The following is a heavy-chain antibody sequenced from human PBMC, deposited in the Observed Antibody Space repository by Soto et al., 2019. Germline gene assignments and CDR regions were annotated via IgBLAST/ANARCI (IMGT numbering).Heavy chain of an antibody. J-gene: IGHJ4*02. CDR3: ARSIGTAILDY. CDR2: IGTTGDT. D-gene: IGHD3-3*01. V-gene: IGHV3-13*04. CDR1: GFTFSSYD. Sequence: EVQLVESGGGLVQPGGSLRLSCSASGFTFSSYDMHWVRQGPGKGLEWVSAIGTTGDTDYAGSVKGGFTIHRKNTKNSLYLQMNSLRAGDTAIYLCARSIGTAILDYWGQGTLVTVSS.